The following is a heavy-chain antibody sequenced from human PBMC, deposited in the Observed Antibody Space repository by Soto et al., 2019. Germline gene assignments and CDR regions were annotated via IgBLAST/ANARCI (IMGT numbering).Heavy chain of an antibody. CDR1: GGSISSGGYY. D-gene: IGHD3-3*01. CDR3: AREVPTILHGGFNWFDP. J-gene: IGHJ5*02. V-gene: IGHV4-31*03. CDR2: IYYSGST. Sequence: SETLSLTCTVSGGSISSGGYYWSWIRQRPGKGLEWIGYIYYSGSTYYNPSLKSRVTISVDTSKKQFSLKLSSVTAADTAVYYCAREVPTILHGGFNWFDPWGQGSLVTVSS.